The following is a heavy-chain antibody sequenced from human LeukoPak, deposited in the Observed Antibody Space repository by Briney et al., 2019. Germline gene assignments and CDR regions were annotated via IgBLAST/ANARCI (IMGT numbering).Heavy chain of an antibody. D-gene: IGHD3-22*01. CDR3: ASYYYDSSGYYDY. CDR2: INHSGST. J-gene: IGHJ4*02. V-gene: IGHV4-34*01. Sequence: SETLSLTCAVYGGSFSGYYWSWIRQPPGKGLEWIGEINHSGSTNYNPSLKGRVTISVDTSKNQFSLKLSSVTAADTAVYYCASYYYDSSGYYDYWGQGTLVTVSS. CDR1: GGSFSGYY.